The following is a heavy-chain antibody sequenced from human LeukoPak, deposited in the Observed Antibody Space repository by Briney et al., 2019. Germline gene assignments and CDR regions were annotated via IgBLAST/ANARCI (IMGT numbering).Heavy chain of an antibody. J-gene: IGHJ4*02. CDR2: IIPIFGTA. CDR1: AGTFSSYA. D-gene: IGHD2-2*01. Sequence: SVKVSCKASAGTFSSYAISWVRQAPGQGLERMGGIIPIFGTANYAQKFQGRVTITADESTSTAYMELSSLRSEDTAVYYCASEGVVVPAAMSPLGYWGQGTLVTVSS. CDR3: ASEGVVVPAAMSPLGY. V-gene: IGHV1-69*13.